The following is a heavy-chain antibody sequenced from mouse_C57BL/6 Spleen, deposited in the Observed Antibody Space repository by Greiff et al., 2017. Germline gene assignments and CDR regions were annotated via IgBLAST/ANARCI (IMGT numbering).Heavy chain of an antibody. Sequence: VQLQQSGPELVKPGASVKISCKASGYTFTDYYMNWVKQSHGKSLEWIGDINPNNGGTSYNQKFKGKATLTVDKSSSTAYMELRSLTSEDSAVYYCARGITTVVGYYFDYWGQGTTLTVSS. CDR1: GYTFTDYY. D-gene: IGHD1-1*01. CDR2: INPNNGGT. V-gene: IGHV1-26*01. J-gene: IGHJ2*01. CDR3: ARGITTVVGYYFDY.